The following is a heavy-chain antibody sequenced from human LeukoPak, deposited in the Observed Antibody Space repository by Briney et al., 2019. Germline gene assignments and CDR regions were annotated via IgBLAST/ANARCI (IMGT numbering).Heavy chain of an antibody. J-gene: IGHJ4*02. CDR2: IIPIFGTA. Sequence: ASVKVSCKASGGTFSSYAISWVRQAPGQGLEWMGGIIPIFGTANYAQKFQGRVTITADESTSTAYMELSSLRSEDTAVYYCARGPAMATIPFFDYWGQGTLVTVSS. CDR1: GGTFSSYA. V-gene: IGHV1-69*13. CDR3: ARGPAMATIPFFDY. D-gene: IGHD5-24*01.